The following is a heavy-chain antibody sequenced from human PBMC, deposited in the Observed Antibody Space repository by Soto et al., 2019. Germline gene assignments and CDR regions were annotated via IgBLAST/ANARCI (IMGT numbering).Heavy chain of an antibody. CDR2: INHSGST. J-gene: IGHJ4*02. Sequence: SETLSLTCAVYGGSFSGYYWSWIRQPPGKGLEWIGEINHSGSTNYNPSLKSRVTISVDTSKDQFSLKLSSVTAADTAVYYCASSIRGAALRRAPIDYWGQGTQVTVSS. CDR1: GGSFSGYY. D-gene: IGHD3-10*01. CDR3: ASSIRGAALRRAPIDY. V-gene: IGHV4-34*01.